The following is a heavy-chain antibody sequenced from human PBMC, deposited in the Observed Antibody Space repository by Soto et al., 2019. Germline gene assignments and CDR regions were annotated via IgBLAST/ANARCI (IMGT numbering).Heavy chain of an antibody. J-gene: IGHJ4*02. Sequence: GASVKVSCKASGYTFTSYAIYWVRQATGQRLEWMGWINAGNGNTKYSQKFQGRVTITRDTSASTAYMELSSLRSEDTAVYYCARGPGGPDGPGDYWGQGTLVTVPQ. V-gene: IGHV1-3*01. CDR1: GYTFTSYA. CDR2: INAGNGNT. D-gene: IGHD2-15*01. CDR3: ARGPGGPDGPGDY.